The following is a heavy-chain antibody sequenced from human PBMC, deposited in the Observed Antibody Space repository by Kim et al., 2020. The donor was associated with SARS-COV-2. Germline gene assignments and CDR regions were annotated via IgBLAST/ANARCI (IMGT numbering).Heavy chain of an antibody. CDR3: AYLRTGTPVY. V-gene: IGHV3-23*01. CDR1: GFPFSSYA. J-gene: IGHJ4*02. D-gene: IGHD1-7*01. CDR2: IRGSGGST. Sequence: GGSLRLSCAASGFPFSSYAMSWVRQAPGKGLEWVSTIRGSGGSTIYADSVKGRFTISRDESNNTLYLQMNSLRAEDTAVYYCAYLRTGTPVYWGQGTLVTVFS.